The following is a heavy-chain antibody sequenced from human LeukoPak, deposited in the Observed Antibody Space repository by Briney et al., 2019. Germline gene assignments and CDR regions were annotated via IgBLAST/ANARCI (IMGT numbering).Heavy chain of an antibody. CDR2: MNPNSGNT. CDR3: ARSGVFDWLQYYYYYYYMDV. J-gene: IGHJ6*03. Sequence: ASVKVSCKASGYTFTSYDINWVRQATGQGLEWMGWMNPNSGNTGYAQKFQGRVTMTRNTSISTAYMELSSLRSEDTAVYYCARSGVFDWLQYYYYYYYMDVWGKGTTVTISS. V-gene: IGHV1-8*02. CDR1: GYTFTSYD. D-gene: IGHD3-9*01.